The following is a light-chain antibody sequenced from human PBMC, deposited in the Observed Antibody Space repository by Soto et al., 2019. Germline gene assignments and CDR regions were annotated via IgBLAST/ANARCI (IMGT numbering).Light chain of an antibody. CDR3: QHYGGMCT. CDR2: DAS. Sequence: DIQMTQSPSTLSASVGDRVTITCRASQSITNRLAWYQQKPGKAPKVLIYDASNLEYGVPSRFSGSGFGTEFILTISSLQPDDFATYWCQHYGGMCTFGQGTKVEMK. V-gene: IGKV1-5*01. CDR1: QSITNR. J-gene: IGKJ1*01.